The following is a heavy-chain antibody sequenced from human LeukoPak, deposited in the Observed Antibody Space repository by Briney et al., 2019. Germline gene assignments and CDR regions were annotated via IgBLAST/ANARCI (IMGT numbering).Heavy chain of an antibody. J-gene: IGHJ5*02. CDR2: IYTSGRT. D-gene: IGHD6-13*01. V-gene: IGHV4-61*02. CDR3: AREISSSWDL. Sequence: SQTLSLTCTVSGGSISSGSSYWSWIRQPAGKGLEWLGRIYTSGRTNSNPSLKSRVTISVDTSNNQLSLKLSSVTAADTAVYYCAREISSSWDLWGQGTLVTVSS. CDR1: GGSISSGSSY.